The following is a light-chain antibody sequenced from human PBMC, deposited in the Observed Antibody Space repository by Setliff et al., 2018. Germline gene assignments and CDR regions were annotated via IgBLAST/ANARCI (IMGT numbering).Light chain of an antibody. J-gene: IGLJ1*01. CDR3: SSYTSSSTEV. Sequence: QSVLTQPASVSGSPGQSITISCTGTSSDVGGYNYASWYQQHPGKAPKLMIYDVNKRPSGVSNRFSGSKSGNTASLTISGLQAEDEADYYCSSYTSSSTEVFGTGTKGTVL. CDR2: DVN. CDR1: SSDVGGYNY. V-gene: IGLV2-14*01.